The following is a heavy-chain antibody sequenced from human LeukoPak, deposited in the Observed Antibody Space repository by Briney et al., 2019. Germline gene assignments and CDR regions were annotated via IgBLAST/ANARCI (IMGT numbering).Heavy chain of an antibody. CDR3: AEYYYDGSGYNDWFDP. D-gene: IGHD3-22*01. CDR1: GGSLTSHY. J-gene: IGHJ5*02. Sequence: SETLSLTCTVSGGSLTSHYWTWIRQPPGKGLEWIGYIYYSGSTNYTPPLKSLVTISVDTSKNHFSLKLSAVSAADTAVYYGAEYYYDGSGYNDWFDPWGQGTLVTVSS. V-gene: IGHV4-59*11. CDR2: IYYSGST.